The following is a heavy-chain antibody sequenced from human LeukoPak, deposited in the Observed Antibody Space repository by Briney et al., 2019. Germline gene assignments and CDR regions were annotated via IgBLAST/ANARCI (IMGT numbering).Heavy chain of an antibody. V-gene: IGHV1-46*03. Sequence: RASVKVSCKASGYTFTSSYIHWVRQAPGQGLEWMGKINPSGGSASYAQKFQGRVTMTRDTSTSTVYMELTSLRSDDTAVYYCGRDATCSRTRWYLGFDPWGQGTLVTVSS. CDR2: INPSGGSA. J-gene: IGHJ5*02. CDR3: GRDATCSRTRWYLGFDP. D-gene: IGHD2-2*01. CDR1: GYTFTSSY.